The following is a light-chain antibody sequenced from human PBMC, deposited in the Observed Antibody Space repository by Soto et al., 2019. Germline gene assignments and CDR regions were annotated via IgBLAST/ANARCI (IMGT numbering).Light chain of an antibody. Sequence: EILLTQSPATLSLSPGERATLSCRASQSVSSSLAWYQQKPGQAPRLLIYDASKRATGIPARFSGSGSGTDLTLTISSLDPEDFAVYYCQLRSNWITFGQGTRLEIK. CDR3: QLRSNWIT. CDR1: QSVSSS. CDR2: DAS. J-gene: IGKJ5*01. V-gene: IGKV3-11*01.